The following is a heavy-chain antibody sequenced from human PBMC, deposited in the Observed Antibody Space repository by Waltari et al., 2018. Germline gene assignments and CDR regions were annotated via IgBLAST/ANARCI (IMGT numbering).Heavy chain of an antibody. J-gene: IGHJ4*02. CDR3: ASPPPTGGSSFDF. Sequence: QLQLQESGPGLVKPSETLSLTCTVSGASVANSHYFWGWIRQTPGKGLEWLVTMYYTGTTYCNPYLQSRVPISLSRSKTQFSLNLHLGTAADTAFYSFASPPPTGGSSFDFWGPGTLVTVSS. D-gene: IGHD3-16*01. V-gene: IGHV4-39*07. CDR2: MYYTGTT. CDR1: GASVANSHYF.